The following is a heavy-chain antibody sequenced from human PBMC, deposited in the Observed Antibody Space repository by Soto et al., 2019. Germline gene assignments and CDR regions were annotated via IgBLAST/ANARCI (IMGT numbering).Heavy chain of an antibody. CDR3: ARVGLTRVVTPLDSYYGMDV. V-gene: IGHV1-18*04. CDR2: ISAYNGNT. CDR1: GYTFTSYG. J-gene: IGHJ6*02. Sequence: SVKGSCKASGYTFTSYGISWVRQAPGQGLEWMGWISAYNGNTNYAQKLHGRVTMTTDTSTSTAYMELRSLRSDDTAVYYCARVGLTRVVTPLDSYYGMDVRGPGTSVTLSS. D-gene: IGHD2-21*02.